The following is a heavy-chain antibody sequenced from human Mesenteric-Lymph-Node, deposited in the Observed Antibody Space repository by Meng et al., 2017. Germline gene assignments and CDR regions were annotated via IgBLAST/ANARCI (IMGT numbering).Heavy chain of an antibody. J-gene: IGHJ2*01. Sequence: QVRLQESGPGLVKPSGTLSLTCTVSGDSISSDIWWSLVRQPPGKGLEWIGEIYHSGSTNYNPSLKSRVTISVDTSKNQFSLKLSSVTAADTAVYYCARGYYDSSGYGYWYFDLWGRGTLVTVSS. CDR2: IYHSGST. D-gene: IGHD3-22*01. CDR1: GDSISSDIW. CDR3: ARGYYDSSGYGYWYFDL. V-gene: IGHV4-4*02.